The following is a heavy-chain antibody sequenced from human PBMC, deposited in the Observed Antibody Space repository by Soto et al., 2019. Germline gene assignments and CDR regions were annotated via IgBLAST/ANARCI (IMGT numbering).Heavy chain of an antibody. J-gene: IGHJ4*02. D-gene: IGHD6-19*01. Sequence: GGSLRLSCAASGFTFSSFAMSWVRQAPGKGLEWVSAISGSGGSTYYADSVKCRFTISRDNSKNTLYLQMNSLRAEDTAVYYCAKEAGYSSGWYSNYYFDYWGQGTLVTVSS. V-gene: IGHV3-23*01. CDR2: ISGSGGST. CDR3: AKEAGYSSGWYSNYYFDY. CDR1: GFTFSSFA.